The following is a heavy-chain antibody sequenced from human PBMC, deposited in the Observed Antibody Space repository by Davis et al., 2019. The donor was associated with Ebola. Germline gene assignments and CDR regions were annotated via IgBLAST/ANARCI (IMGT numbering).Heavy chain of an antibody. D-gene: IGHD2-15*01. Sequence: PSETLSLTCAASGFTFSGSAMHWVRQASGKGLEWVGRIRSKANSYATAYAASVKGRFTISRDDSKNTAYLQMNSLKTEDTAVYYCTRRLDIVVVVAAKHYYYGMDVWGQGTTVTVSS. J-gene: IGHJ6*02. CDR2: IRSKANSYAT. V-gene: IGHV3-73*01. CDR1: GFTFSGSA. CDR3: TRRLDIVVVVAAKHYYYGMDV.